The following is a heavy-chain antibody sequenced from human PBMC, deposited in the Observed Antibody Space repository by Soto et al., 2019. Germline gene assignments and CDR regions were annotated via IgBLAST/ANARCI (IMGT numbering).Heavy chain of an antibody. CDR3: ARVYGTIFGVVIKAGYYYYMDV. V-gene: IGHV4-39*01. Sequence: QLQLQESGPGLVKPSETLSLTCTVSGGSISSSSYYWGWIRQPPGKGLEWIGSIYYSGSTYYNPSLQSRVTISVDTTQNQVSLKLSSVTAADTAVYYCARVYGTIFGVVIKAGYYYYMDVWGKGTTVTVSS. CDR1: GGSISSSSYY. D-gene: IGHD3-3*01. J-gene: IGHJ6*03. CDR2: IYYSGST.